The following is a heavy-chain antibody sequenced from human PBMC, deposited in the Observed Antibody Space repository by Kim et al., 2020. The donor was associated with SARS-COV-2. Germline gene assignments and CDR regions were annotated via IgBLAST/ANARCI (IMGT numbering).Heavy chain of an antibody. CDR2: ISYDGSNK. CDR1: GFTFSSYA. CDR3: ARDLPIRIAAARRWFDP. V-gene: IGHV3-30-3*01. D-gene: IGHD6-13*01. J-gene: IGHJ5*02. Sequence: GGSLRLSCAASGFTFSSYAMHWVRQAPGKGLEWVAVISYDGSNKYYADSVKGRFTISRDNSKNTLYLQMNSLRAEDTAVYYCARDLPIRIAAARRWFDPWGQGTLVTVSS.